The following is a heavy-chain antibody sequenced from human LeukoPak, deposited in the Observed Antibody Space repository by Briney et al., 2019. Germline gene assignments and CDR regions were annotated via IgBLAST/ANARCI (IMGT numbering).Heavy chain of an antibody. D-gene: IGHD2-2*03. CDR1: GYTFTSYG. CDR2: ISAYNGNT. CDR3: ARVVIVVVPAAIVPNWFDP. V-gene: IGHV1-18*01. J-gene: IGHJ5*02. Sequence: ASVKVSCKASGYTFTSYGISWVRQAPGQGLEWMGWISAYNGNTNYAQKLQGRVTMTTDTSTSTAYMELRSLRSDDTAAYYCARVVIVVVPAAIVPNWFDPWGQGTLVTVSS.